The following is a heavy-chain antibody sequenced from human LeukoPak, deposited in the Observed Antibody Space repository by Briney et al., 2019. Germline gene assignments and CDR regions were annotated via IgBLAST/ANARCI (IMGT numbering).Heavy chain of an antibody. J-gene: IGHJ4*02. CDR1: GFSMSVYW. CDR2: IKQDGSER. V-gene: IGHV3-7*01. Sequence: GGSLRLSCEASGFSMSVYWMSWVRQAPGKGLEWVGNIKQDGSERNYVDSVKGRFTISRDNAKKSLYPQMNSLRAEDTAVYYCARDWGAYYHFFDYWGQGTLVTVSS. D-gene: IGHD3-22*01. CDR3: ARDWGAYYHFFDY.